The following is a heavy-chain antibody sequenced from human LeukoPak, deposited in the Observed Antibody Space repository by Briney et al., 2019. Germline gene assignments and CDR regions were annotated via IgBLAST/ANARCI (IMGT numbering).Heavy chain of an antibody. CDR1: GFIFSNYA. D-gene: IGHD6-13*01. J-gene: IGHJ5*02. V-gene: IGHV3-23*01. CDR3: AKGAAAGLVDWFDP. CDR2: ITGRGDET. Sequence: PGGSLRLSCATSGFIFSNYALMWVRQAPGQGLEWVSSITGRGDETFYADSVKGRFSLSRDNSKNMLYLQMYSLGAEDTAIYYCAKGAAAGLVDWFDPWGQGTLVTVSS.